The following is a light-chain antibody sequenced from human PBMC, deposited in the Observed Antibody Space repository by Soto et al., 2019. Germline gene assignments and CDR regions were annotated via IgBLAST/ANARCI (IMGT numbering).Light chain of an antibody. CDR2: GAS. J-gene: IGKJ1*01. CDR1: QSVSSSY. V-gene: IGKV3-20*01. Sequence: EIVLTQSPGTLSLTPGERATLSCRASQSVSSSYLAWYQQKPGQAPRLLIYGASNRATGISDRFSGSGSGTDFTLTISRLEPEDFAVYYCQQYGSSGTFGQGTKVDI. CDR3: QQYGSSGT.